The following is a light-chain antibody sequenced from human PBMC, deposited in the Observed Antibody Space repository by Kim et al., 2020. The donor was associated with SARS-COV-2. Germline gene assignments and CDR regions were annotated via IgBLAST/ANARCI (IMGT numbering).Light chain of an antibody. J-gene: IGLJ3*02. CDR2: YDS. Sequence: SYELTQPPSVSVAPGKTARITCGGNNIGSKSVHWYQQKPGQAPVLVIYYDSDRPSGIPERFSGSNSGNTATLTISRVEAGDEADYYCQVRDSSSDHWVFGGGTQLTVL. V-gene: IGLV3-21*04. CDR1: NIGSKS. CDR3: QVRDSSSDHWV.